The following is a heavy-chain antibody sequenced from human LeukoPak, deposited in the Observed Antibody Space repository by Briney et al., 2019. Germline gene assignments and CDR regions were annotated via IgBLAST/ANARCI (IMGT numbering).Heavy chain of an antibody. CDR1: GYTFTSYD. Sequence: ASVKVSCKASGYTFTSYDFNWVRQATGQRPEWMGWMSPNSGDTGYAQKFRDRVTMTRNTSISTAYMELSSLRSDDTAVYYCARGPPNWGYDYWGPGTLVTVSS. CDR2: MSPNSGDT. D-gene: IGHD7-27*01. CDR3: ARGPPNWGYDY. J-gene: IGHJ4*02. V-gene: IGHV1-8*01.